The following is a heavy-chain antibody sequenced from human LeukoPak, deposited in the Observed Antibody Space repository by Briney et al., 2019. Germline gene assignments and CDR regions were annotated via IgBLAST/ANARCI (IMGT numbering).Heavy chain of an antibody. CDR2: IYSDGST. J-gene: IGHJ4*02. D-gene: IGHD3-22*01. V-gene: IGHV3-53*01. Sequence: GGSLRLSCAASGFTVSSNYMSWVRQAPGKGLEWVSVIYSDGSTYYADSVKGRFTISRDNSKNTLYLQMNSLRAEDTAVYYCARDNPDYYDSSGPFSFDYWGQGTLVTVSS. CDR1: GFTVSSNY. CDR3: ARDNPDYYDSSGPFSFDY.